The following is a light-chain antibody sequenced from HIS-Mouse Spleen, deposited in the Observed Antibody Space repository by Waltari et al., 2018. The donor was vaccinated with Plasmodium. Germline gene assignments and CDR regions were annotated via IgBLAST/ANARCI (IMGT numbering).Light chain of an antibody. CDR3: YSTDSSGNHRV. CDR1: ASPKKY. V-gene: IGLV3-10*01. Sequence: YELTQPPSVSVSPGQTARIPCSGAASPKKYDYWYQQKSGQAPVLVIYEDSKRPPGIPGRFSGSSSGTMATLTISGAQVEDEADYYCYSTDSSGNHRVFGGGTKLTVL. CDR2: EDS. J-gene: IGLJ3*02.